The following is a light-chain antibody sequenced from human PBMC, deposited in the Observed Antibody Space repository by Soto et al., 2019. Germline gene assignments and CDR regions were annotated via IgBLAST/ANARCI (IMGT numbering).Light chain of an antibody. CDR1: QSVSSSY. Sequence: EIVLTQSPGTLSLSPGERATLSCRASQSVSSSYLAWYQQKPVQAPRLLIYDASRATGIPDRFSGSGSGTDFTLTITRLEPEDFAVYYCQHYGTSALFGPGTKVDI. CDR2: DAS. J-gene: IGKJ3*01. CDR3: QHYGTSAL. V-gene: IGKV3-20*01.